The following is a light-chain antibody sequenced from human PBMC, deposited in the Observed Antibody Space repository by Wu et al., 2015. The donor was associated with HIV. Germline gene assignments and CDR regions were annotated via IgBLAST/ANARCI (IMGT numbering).Light chain of an antibody. J-gene: IGKJ1*01. Sequence: DIQLTQSPSFLSASVGDRVTITCRASQGISSYLAWYQQKPGKAPKLLIYAASTLQSGIPSRFSGGGSGTEFTLTISSLQPDDFATYYCQQHKSYPRTFGQGTKVDI. V-gene: IGKV1-9*01. CDR2: AAS. CDR1: QGISSY. CDR3: QQHKSYPRT.